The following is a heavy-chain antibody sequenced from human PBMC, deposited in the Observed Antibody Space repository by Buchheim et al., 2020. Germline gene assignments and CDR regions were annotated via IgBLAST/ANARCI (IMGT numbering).Heavy chain of an antibody. CDR2: ISYDGSNK. D-gene: IGHD2-2*01. CDR1: GFTFSSYG. Sequence: QVQLVESGGGVVQPGRSLRLSCAASGFTFSSYGMHWVRQAPGKGLEWVAVISYDGSNKYYADSVKGRFTISRDNSKNTLYLQMNSLRAEDTAVYYCAKMPFDYWGQGTL. V-gene: IGHV3-30*18. J-gene: IGHJ4*02. CDR3: AKMPFDY.